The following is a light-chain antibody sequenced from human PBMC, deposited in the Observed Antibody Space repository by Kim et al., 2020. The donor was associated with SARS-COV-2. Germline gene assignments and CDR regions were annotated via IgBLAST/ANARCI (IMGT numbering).Light chain of an antibody. CDR1: SGNIADNY. V-gene: IGLV6-57*04. CDR2: EDS. CDR3: QSYDISNVI. Sequence: NFMLTQPHSVSESPGNTVTISCTRTSGNIADNYVQWYQQRPGSAPTIVIYEDSERPSGVPNRFSGSIDTSSSSASLTISGLKTEDEAAYYCQSYDISNVIFGGGTQLTVL. J-gene: IGLJ2*01.